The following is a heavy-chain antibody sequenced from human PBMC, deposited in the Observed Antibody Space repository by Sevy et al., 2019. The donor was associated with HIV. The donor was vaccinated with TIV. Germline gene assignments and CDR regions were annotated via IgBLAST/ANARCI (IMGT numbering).Heavy chain of an antibody. D-gene: IGHD2-15*01. CDR2: ISGSGGST. V-gene: IGHV3-23*01. CDR1: GFTFSSYA. CDR3: AKGKTGYCSGGSCYSNWYFDL. J-gene: IGHJ2*01. Sequence: GGSLRLSCAASGFTFSSYAMSWVRQAPGKGLEWVSAISGSGGSTYYADSVKGRFTISRDNSKNTLYLQMNSLRAEDTAVYYCAKGKTGYCSGGSCYSNWYFDLWGRGTLVTVSS.